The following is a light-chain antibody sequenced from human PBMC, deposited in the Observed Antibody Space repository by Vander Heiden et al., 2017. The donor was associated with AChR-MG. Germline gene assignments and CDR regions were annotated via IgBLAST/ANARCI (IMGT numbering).Light chain of an antibody. J-gene: IGLJ2*01. CDR3: QVWDSSSDHVV. V-gene: IGLV3-21*02. CDR2: DDS. Sequence: SYVLTQPPPVSAAQVQTARITCGGNNIGSKSVHWYQQKPGQAPVLVVYDDSDRPSGIPERFSGSNSGNTATLTISRVEAGDEADYYCQVWDSSSDHVVFGGGTKLTVL. CDR1: NIGSKS.